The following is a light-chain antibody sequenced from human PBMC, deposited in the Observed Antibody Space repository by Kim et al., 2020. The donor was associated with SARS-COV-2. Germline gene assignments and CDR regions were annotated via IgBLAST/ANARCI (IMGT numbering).Light chain of an antibody. V-gene: IGLV3-19*01. CDR2: GKN. CDR3: NSRDSSGNHWV. J-gene: IGLJ3*02. CDR1: SLRSYY. Sequence: SSELTQDPAVSVALGQTVRITCQGDSLRSYYASWYQQKPGQAPVLVIYGKNNRPSGIPDRFSCSSSGNTASLTLPGAQAEDEADYYFNSRDSSGNHWVFG.